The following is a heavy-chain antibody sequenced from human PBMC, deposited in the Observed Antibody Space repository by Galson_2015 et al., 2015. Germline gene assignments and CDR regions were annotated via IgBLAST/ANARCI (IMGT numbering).Heavy chain of an antibody. V-gene: IGHV3-30-3*01. CDR3: ERGEVTYTVHFDY. CDR2: ISYDGSNK. D-gene: IGHD2-2*02. CDR1: GFTFSSYA. Sequence: SLRLSCAASGFTFSSYAMHWVRQAPGKGLEWVAVISYDGSNKYYADSVKGRFTISRDNSKNTLYLQMNSLRAEDTAVYYCERGEVTYTVHFDYWGQGTLVTVSS. J-gene: IGHJ4*02.